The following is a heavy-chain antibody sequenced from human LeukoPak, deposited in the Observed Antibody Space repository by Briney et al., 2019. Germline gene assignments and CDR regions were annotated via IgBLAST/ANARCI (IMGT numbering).Heavy chain of an antibody. Sequence: SVKVSCQISGYTFTNYAISWMRQAPGQGLEWMGGIIPIFGTANYAQKFQGRVTITADESTSTAYMELSSLRSEDTAVYYCARDSDEVAVDYWGQGTLVTVSS. CDR2: IIPIFGTA. V-gene: IGHV1-69*13. D-gene: IGHD6-19*01. CDR1: GYTFTNYA. J-gene: IGHJ4*02. CDR3: ARDSDEVAVDY.